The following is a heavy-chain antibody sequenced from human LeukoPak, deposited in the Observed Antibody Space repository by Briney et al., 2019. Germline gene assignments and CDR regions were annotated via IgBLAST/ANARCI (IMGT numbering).Heavy chain of an antibody. V-gene: IGHV3-48*04. D-gene: IGHD1-1*01. J-gene: IGHJ4*02. Sequence: GGSLRLSCAASGFTFSSYAMSWVRQAPGKGLEWVSYISSSGSTIYYADSVKGRFTISRDNAKNSLYLQMSSLRAEDTAVYYCARKLERRGPEWPIDYWGQGTLVTVSS. CDR1: GFTFSSYA. CDR3: ARKLERRGPEWPIDY. CDR2: ISSSGSTI.